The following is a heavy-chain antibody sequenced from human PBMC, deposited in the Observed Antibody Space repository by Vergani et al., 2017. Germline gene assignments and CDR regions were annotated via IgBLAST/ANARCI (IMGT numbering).Heavy chain of an antibody. D-gene: IGHD3-10*01. V-gene: IGHV3-30*02. J-gene: IGHJ4*02. CDR2: IQYDGSDI. Sequence: QAQLVESGGGVVQPGGSLRLSCVASGFSVSNSGMHWVRQTPGKGLEWVAFIQYDGSDIFYADFVEGRFTISRDNSKNSLYLQMRSLRFDDTAVYYCANEGSANRIRGWLDHWGQGALVTVSS. CDR3: ANEGSANRIRGWLDH. CDR1: GFSVSNSG.